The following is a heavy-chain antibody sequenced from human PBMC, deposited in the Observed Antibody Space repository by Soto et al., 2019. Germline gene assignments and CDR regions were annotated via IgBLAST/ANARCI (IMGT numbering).Heavy chain of an antibody. J-gene: IGHJ4*02. D-gene: IGHD4-17*01. CDR2: ISYDGSNK. V-gene: IGHV3-30*18. Sequence: GGSLRLSCAASGLTCSSYGMHWVRQAPGKGLEWVAVISYDGSNKYYADSGKGRFTISRENSKNTLYLQMNSLRAEDTAVYYCAKNFDYGDYLDYWGQGTLVTVSS. CDR3: AKNFDYGDYLDY. CDR1: GLTCSSYG.